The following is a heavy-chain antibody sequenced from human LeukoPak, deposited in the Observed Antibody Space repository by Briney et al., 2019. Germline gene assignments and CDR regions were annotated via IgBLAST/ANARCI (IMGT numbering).Heavy chain of an antibody. CDR2: ISGSGGST. Sequence: GGSLRLSCAASGFTFSSYAMSCVRQAPGKGLEWVSAISGSGGSTYYADSVKGRFTISRDNSKNTLYLQMNSLRAEDTAVYYCAKSRIPAAFFYYFDYWGQGALVTVSS. J-gene: IGHJ4*02. D-gene: IGHD2-2*01. CDR3: AKSRIPAAFFYYFDY. V-gene: IGHV3-23*01. CDR1: GFTFSSYA.